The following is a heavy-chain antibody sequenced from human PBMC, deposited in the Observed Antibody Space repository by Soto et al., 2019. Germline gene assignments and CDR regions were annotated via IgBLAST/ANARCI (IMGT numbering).Heavy chain of an antibody. Sequence: QVQLVDSGGGVVQPGRSLRLSCAASGLTCSHYGIHWVRQAPGKGLDWLAVISYDGSNKHYADSVKGRFTVSRDNSKNTLYLPMNSLRAEDTSVYFCARYSGKYQGPIDYWGQGTVVSVSS. V-gene: IGHV3-30*03. CDR3: ARYSGKYQGPIDY. CDR1: GLTCSHYG. CDR2: ISYDGSNK. J-gene: IGHJ4*02. D-gene: IGHD1-26*01.